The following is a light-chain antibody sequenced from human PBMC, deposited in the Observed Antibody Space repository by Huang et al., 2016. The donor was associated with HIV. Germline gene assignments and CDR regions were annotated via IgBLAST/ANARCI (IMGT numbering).Light chain of an antibody. CDR3: QQSYSTPPDT. Sequence: DIQMTQSPSSLSASVGDRVTITCRASQSISTYLNWYQQKPGKAPKLLIYAASRLQNGVPSRCRGSGSGTDFTLTISTLQPEDFATYYCQQSYSTPPDTFGQGTKLEIK. V-gene: IGKV1-39*01. CDR1: QSISTY. CDR2: AAS. J-gene: IGKJ2*01.